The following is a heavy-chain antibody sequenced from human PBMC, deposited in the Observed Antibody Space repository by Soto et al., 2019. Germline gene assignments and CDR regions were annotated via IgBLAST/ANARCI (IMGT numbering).Heavy chain of an antibody. CDR3: AKDRGGDCPDNSCYFGADY. CDR2: ISDTGSSH. J-gene: IGHJ4*02. CDR1: GSTSGSFA. Sequence: GGSLRPSCVGSGSTSGSFATHWVRQLQGRGLECVAVISDTGSSHYYAASVEGRFTISRENSKNTLSLHMDRLRVEDTAVYYCAKDRGGDCPDNSCYFGADYWGQGTPVTVSS. V-gene: IGHV3-30*18. D-gene: IGHD2-2*01.